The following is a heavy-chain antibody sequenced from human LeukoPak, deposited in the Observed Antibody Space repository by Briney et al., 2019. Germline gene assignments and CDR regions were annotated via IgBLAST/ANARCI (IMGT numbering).Heavy chain of an antibody. CDR1: GFTFSSYS. CDR2: ISSRSSNL. V-gene: IGHV3-21*01. D-gene: IGHD5-24*01. CDR3: ARDGGVDGYNSYFDY. J-gene: IGHJ4*02. Sequence: KPGGSLRLSCAASGFTFSSYSMNWVGQGPGKGLEWFSYISSRSSNLYYADSVKGRFTISRDNAKNSLYLQMNSLRAEDTALYYCARDGGVDGYNSYFDYWGQGTLVTVSS.